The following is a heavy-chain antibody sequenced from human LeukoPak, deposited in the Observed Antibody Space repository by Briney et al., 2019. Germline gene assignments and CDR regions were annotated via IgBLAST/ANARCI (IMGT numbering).Heavy chain of an antibody. CDR1: GFTVSSNS. CDR2: IYSGTI. J-gene: IGHJ4*02. D-gene: IGHD4/OR15-4a*01. V-gene: IGHV3-53*01. CDR3: ARRAGAYSHPYDY. Sequence: PGGSLRLSCTVSGFTVSSNSMSWVRQAPGKGLEWVSFIYSGTIHYSDSVKGRFTISRDNSKNTLYLQMNSLRAEGTAVYYCARRAGAYSHPYDYWGQGTLVTVSS.